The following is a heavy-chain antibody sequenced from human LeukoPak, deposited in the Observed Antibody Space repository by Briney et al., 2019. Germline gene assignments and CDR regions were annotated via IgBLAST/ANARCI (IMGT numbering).Heavy chain of an antibody. V-gene: IGHV1-46*01. D-gene: IGHD4-17*01. CDR3: ARGAAPRSYDFGDYFDY. CDR1: GYSFISYY. CDR2: INPGGGPT. J-gene: IGHJ4*02. Sequence: ASVKASCKASGYSFISYYIHWVRQAPGQGLEWVGIINPGGGPTNYARKFQARVTLTSDTSTTTVYMELSGLTSEDTAVYYCARGAAPRSYDFGDYFDYWGQGTLVTVSS.